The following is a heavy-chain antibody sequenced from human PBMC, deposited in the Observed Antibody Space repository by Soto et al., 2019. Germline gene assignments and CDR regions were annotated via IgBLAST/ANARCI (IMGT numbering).Heavy chain of an antibody. CDR1: GFTFSSYS. CDR3: ARGRGRGYYDY. Sequence: GGSLRLSCAASGFTFSSYSMNWVRQAPGKGLEWVSSISSSSSYIYYADSVKGRFTISRDNAKNSLYLQMNSLRAEDTDVYYCARGRGRGYYDYWGQGTLVTVSS. CDR2: ISSSSSYI. V-gene: IGHV3-21*01. D-gene: IGHD3-3*01. J-gene: IGHJ4*02.